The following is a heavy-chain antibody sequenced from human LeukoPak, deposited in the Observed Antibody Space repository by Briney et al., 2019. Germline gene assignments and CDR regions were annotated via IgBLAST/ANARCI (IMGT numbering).Heavy chain of an antibody. CDR1: GYTFTSYA. Sequence: ASVKVSCKASGYTFTSYAMHWVRQAPGQRLEWMGWINAGNGNTKYSQKFQGRVTITRDTSASTAYMELSSLRSEDTAVYYCVRPVMYSSGPFDYRGQGTLVTVSS. CDR3: VRPVMYSSGPFDY. J-gene: IGHJ4*02. V-gene: IGHV1-3*01. CDR2: INAGNGNT. D-gene: IGHD6-19*01.